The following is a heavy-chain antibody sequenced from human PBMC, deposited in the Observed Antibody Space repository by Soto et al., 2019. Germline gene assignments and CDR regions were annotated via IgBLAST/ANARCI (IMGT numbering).Heavy chain of an antibody. CDR2: IHYSGST. Sequence: SETLSLTCTVSGDSISSSFWHWIRQPPEKGLEWIGFIHYSGSTIYNPSLRSRVTISLDASLNQFSLKLSSVAAADTAVYYCARRGAQDSRIIADNWFDSCGQGTLVTVSS. J-gene: IGHJ5*01. CDR3: ARRGAQDSRIIADNWFDS. D-gene: IGHD1-20*01. V-gene: IGHV4-59*08. CDR1: GDSISSSF.